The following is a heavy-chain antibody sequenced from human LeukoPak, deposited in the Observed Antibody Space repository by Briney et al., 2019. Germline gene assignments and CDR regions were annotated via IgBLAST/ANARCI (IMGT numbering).Heavy chain of an antibody. CDR1: GFTFASYA. CDR3: AKGHYYGSGSLDY. J-gene: IGHJ4*02. CDR2: IGGRDGST. Sequence: GGSLRLSCAASGFTFASYAMSWVRQAPGKGLEWVSAIGGRDGSTYYADSVKGRFTISRDNSKNTLYVQMNSLRAEDTAVYYCAKGHYYGSGSLDYWGQGTLVTVSS. V-gene: IGHV3-23*01. D-gene: IGHD3-10*01.